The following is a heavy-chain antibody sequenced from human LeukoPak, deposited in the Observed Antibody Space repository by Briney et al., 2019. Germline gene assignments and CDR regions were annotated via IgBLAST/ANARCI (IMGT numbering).Heavy chain of an antibody. CDR1: GGSFSGYY. Sequence: SETLSLTCAVYGGSFSGYYWSWISQPPGKGLEWIGGINHSGSTNYNPSLKSRVTISVDTSKNQFSLKLSSVTAADTAVYYCARGPGIAVAVDYWGQGTLVTVSS. V-gene: IGHV4-34*01. J-gene: IGHJ4*02. D-gene: IGHD6-19*01. CDR2: INHSGST. CDR3: ARGPGIAVAVDY.